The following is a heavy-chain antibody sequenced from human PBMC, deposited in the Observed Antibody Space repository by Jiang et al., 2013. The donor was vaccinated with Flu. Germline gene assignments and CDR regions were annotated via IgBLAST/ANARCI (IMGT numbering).Heavy chain of an antibody. CDR1: GYTFTSYA. CDR3: ARPSVPVGGWYEGGYYFDY. J-gene: IGHJ4*02. V-gene: IGHV1-3*01. CDR2: INAGNGNT. Sequence: SGAEVKKPGASVKVSCKASGYTFTSYAMHWVRQAPGQRLEWMGWINAGNGNTKYSQKFQGRVTITRDTSASTAYMELSSLRSEDTAVYYCARPSVPVGGWYEGGYYFDYWGQGTLVTVSS. D-gene: IGHD6-19*01.